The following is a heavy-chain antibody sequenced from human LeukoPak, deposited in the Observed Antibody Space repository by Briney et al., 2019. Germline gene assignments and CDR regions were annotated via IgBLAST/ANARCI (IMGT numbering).Heavy chain of an antibody. D-gene: IGHD6-13*01. CDR1: GFTFDDYG. CDR2: INWNGGST. V-gene: IGHV3-20*04. J-gene: IGHJ6*03. Sequence: GGSLRLSCAASGFTFDDYGMSWVRQAPGKGLEWVSGINWNGGSTGYADSVKGRFTISRDNAKNSLYLQMNSLRAEDTAVYYCARDGREAAAWDPYYYYCYMDVWGNGTTVTVSS. CDR3: ARDGREAAAWDPYYYYCYMDV.